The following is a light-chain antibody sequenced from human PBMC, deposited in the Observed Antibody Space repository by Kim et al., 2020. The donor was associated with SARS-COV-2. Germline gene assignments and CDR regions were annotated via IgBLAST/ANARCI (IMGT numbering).Light chain of an antibody. CDR2: DAT. CDR3: HQYDKFPQT. CDR1: QDINDY. J-gene: IGKJ1*01. Sequence: DIQMTQSPSSLSASIGDRVTITCQASQDINDYLDWYQQKPGEVPKLLIYDATRLETGVPSRFSGSGSGTDFTLTISSLQPEDIATYYCHQYDKFPQTFGQGTKVEI. V-gene: IGKV1-33*01.